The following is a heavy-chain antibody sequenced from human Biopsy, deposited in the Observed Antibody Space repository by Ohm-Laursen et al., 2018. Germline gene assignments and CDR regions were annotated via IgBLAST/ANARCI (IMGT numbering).Heavy chain of an antibody. J-gene: IGHJ4*02. D-gene: IGHD1-1*01. Sequence: ASVKVSCNVSGYTLTELSMHWVRQAPGKGLEWMGGFAPENGKTVYAQNFQARVSMTEDTSTDTAYMELRSLRSEDTAAYYCAADINVWNVNYWGQGTQVTVSS. CDR3: AADINVWNVNY. V-gene: IGHV1-24*01. CDR2: FAPENGKT. CDR1: GYTLTELS.